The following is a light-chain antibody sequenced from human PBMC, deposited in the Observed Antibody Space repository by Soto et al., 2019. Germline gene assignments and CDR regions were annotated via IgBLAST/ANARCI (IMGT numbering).Light chain of an antibody. V-gene: IGKV3-20*01. Sequence: EIVLTQSPGTLSLSPGERATLSCRASRSLSSSYLAWYQQKPGQAPRLLIYGASGRATGIPDRFSGSGSGTDFTLTFTRLEHEDFAVYYCQQFGSSPPDFGQGTRLEIK. J-gene: IGKJ5*01. CDR3: QQFGSSPPD. CDR2: GAS. CDR1: RSLSSSY.